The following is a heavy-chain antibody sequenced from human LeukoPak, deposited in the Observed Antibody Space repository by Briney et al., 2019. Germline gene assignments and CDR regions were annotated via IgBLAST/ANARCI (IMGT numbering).Heavy chain of an antibody. V-gene: IGHV1-69*13. Sequence: ASVKVSCKASGGTFSSYAISWVRQAPGQGLEWMGGIIPIFGTANYAQKFQGRVTITADESTSTAYMELSSLRSEDTAVYYCARGNGDIVEENWFDPWGQGTLVTVSS. J-gene: IGHJ5*02. D-gene: IGHD5-12*01. CDR2: IIPIFGTA. CDR1: GGTFSSYA. CDR3: ARGNGDIVEENWFDP.